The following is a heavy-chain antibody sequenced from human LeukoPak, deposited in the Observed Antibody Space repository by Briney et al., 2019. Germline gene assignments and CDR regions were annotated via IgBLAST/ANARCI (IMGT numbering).Heavy chain of an antibody. V-gene: IGHV1-18*04. D-gene: IGHD3-10*01. CDR3: ARDRSYYGSGILHY. CDR2: ISAYNGNT. J-gene: IGHJ4*02. Sequence: GASVKVSCKASGYTYTSYGISWVRQAPGQGIEWMGWISAYNGNTNYAQKLQGRVTMTTDTSTSTAYMELRSLRSDDTAVYYCARDRSYYGSGILHYWGQGTLVTVPS. CDR1: GYTYTSYG.